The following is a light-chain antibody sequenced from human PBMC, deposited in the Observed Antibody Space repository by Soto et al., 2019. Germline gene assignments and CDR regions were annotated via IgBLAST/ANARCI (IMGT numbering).Light chain of an antibody. Sequence: IVFTQSPGTLSLPPGERATLSCRASQSVSSRSLAGYQQKPGQAPRLLISDASNRAADIPDRFSGRGSGTDFTLTITRLEPEDFAVYYRQQRSNWPLFGQGTRLEIK. CDR2: DAS. CDR3: QQRSNWPL. V-gene: IGKV3D-20*02. CDR1: QSVSSRS. J-gene: IGKJ5*01.